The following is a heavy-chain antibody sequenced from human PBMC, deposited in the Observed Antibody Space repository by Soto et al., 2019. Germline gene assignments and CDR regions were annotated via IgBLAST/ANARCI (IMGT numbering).Heavy chain of an antibody. D-gene: IGHD3-10*01. J-gene: IGHJ4*02. CDR3: AGDPYYYGSAF. V-gene: IGHV3-11*01. CDR2: ISSGGTTM. CDR1: GFRFSDHY. Sequence: LRLSCAASGFRFSDHYMTWIRQAPGKGLEWVSKISSGGTTMYYADSVKGRFTVSRDNAQNSLYLQMNGLRAEDTAVYYCAGDPYYYGSAFWGQGTLVTVSS.